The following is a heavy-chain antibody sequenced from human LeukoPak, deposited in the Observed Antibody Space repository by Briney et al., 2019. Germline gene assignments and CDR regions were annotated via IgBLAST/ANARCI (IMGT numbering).Heavy chain of an antibody. CDR2: INWNGGST. Sequence: GGSLRLSCAASGFTFDDYGMSWVRQAPGKGLGWVSGINWNGGSTGYADSVKGRFTISRDNAKNSLYLQVSSLRAEDTAWYYCARGQNYYGSGSQTFVIWGQGTMVTVSS. D-gene: IGHD3-10*01. CDR1: GFTFDDYG. V-gene: IGHV3-20*04. CDR3: ARGQNYYGSGSQTFVI. J-gene: IGHJ3*02.